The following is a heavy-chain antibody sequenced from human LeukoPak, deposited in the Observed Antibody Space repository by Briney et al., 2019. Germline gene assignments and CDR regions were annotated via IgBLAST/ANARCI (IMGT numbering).Heavy chain of an antibody. CDR3: ARDHPFRHPYGSGSYYRGSFRGELAV. J-gene: IGHJ6*02. V-gene: IGHV3-53*04. CDR2: IYSGGST. CDR1: GFTVSSNY. D-gene: IGHD3-10*01. Sequence: GGSLRLSCAASGFTVSSNYMSWVRQAPGKGLEWVSVIYSGGSTYYADSVKGRFTISRHNSKNTLYLQMNSLRAEDTAVYYCARDHPFRHPYGSGSYYRGSFRGELAVWGQGTTVTVS.